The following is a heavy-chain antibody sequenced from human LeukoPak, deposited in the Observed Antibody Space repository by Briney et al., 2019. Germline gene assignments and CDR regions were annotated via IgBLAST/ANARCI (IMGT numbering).Heavy chain of an antibody. CDR1: GYTFTSNQ. CDR3: ARESSGRWELWS. CDR2: INPSAGTT. J-gene: IGHJ3*01. Sequence: ASVKVSCKASGYTFTSNQMHWVRLAPGQGLEWMGIINPSAGTTSYAQKFQGRVTVTRDTSTSTVYMELSSLRSEDTAVYYCARESSGRWELWSWGQGTMVTVSS. V-gene: IGHV1-46*01. D-gene: IGHD1-26*01.